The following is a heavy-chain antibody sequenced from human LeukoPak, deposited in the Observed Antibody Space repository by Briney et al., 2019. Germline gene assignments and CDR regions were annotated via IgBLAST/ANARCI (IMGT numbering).Heavy chain of an antibody. CDR1: GFTFSSYA. Sequence: GGSLRLSCAASGFTFSSYAMHWVRQAPGKGLEWVAVISYDGSNKYYADSVKGQFTISRDNFKNTLYLQMNSLRAEDTAVYYCASNIAARRNYWGQGTLVTVSS. J-gene: IGHJ4*02. V-gene: IGHV3-30-3*01. CDR3: ASNIAARRNY. CDR2: ISYDGSNK. D-gene: IGHD6-6*01.